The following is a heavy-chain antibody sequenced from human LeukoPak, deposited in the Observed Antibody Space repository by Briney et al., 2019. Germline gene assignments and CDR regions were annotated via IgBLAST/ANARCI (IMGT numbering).Heavy chain of an antibody. Sequence: PGGSLRLSCAASGFTFSSYWMSWVRQAPGKGLEWVANIKQDGSEKYYVDSVKGRFTISRDNAKNSLYLQMNSLRAEDTAVYYCARDCGGDCYWDNYFDYWGQGTLVTVSS. J-gene: IGHJ4*02. D-gene: IGHD2-21*01. CDR2: IKQDGSEK. CDR3: ARDCGGDCYWDNYFDY. CDR1: GFTFSSYW. V-gene: IGHV3-7*01.